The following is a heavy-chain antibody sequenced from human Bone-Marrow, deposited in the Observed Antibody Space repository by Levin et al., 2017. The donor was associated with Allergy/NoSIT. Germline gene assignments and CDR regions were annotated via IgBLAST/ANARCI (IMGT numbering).Heavy chain of an antibody. J-gene: IGHJ4*02. Sequence: SGGSLRLSCAASGFTFSGTAMHWVRQASGQGLEWVGRIRSKANNYTTTYTASVKGRFTISRDDSKNTAYLQMNSLKTEDTAMYYCSSPDYGDYPGRCWGRGTLVTVSS. CDR3: SSPDYGDYPGRC. D-gene: IGHD4-17*01. CDR1: GFTFSGTA. CDR2: IRSKANNYTT. V-gene: IGHV3-73*01.